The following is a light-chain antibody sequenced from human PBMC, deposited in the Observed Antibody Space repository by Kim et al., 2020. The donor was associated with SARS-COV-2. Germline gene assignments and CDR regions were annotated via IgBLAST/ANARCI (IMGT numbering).Light chain of an antibody. CDR3: ASRDTSADHVYV. J-gene: IGLJ1*01. CDR2: YGN. V-gene: IGLV3-19*01. CDR1: TLRTYF. Sequence: SSELTQDPAVSVALGQAVRITCQGDTLRTYFATWYQQKPGQAPILLIYYGNNRPSGIPDRFSGSTSGDTASLTITGAQAEDEADYYCASRDTSADHVYVFGSGTKVTVL.